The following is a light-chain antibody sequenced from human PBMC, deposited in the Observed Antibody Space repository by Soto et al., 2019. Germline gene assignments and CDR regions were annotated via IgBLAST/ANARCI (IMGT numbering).Light chain of an antibody. V-gene: IGKV1-17*01. CDR1: QAIGNA. CDR3: LHHKTYPLT. CDR2: AAS. J-gene: IGKJ4*01. Sequence: DIQMTQSPSSLSASVGDRVTITCRASQAIGNALGWYQQKPGKAPKRLIYAASSLHSGVPSRFSGSGTGTAFTLTISSLQTEDFATYYCLHHKTYPLTFGGGTKVEIK.